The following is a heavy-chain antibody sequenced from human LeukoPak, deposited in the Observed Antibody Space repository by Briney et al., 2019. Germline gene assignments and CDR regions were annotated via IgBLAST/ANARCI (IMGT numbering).Heavy chain of an antibody. Sequence: QPGGSLRLSCEGSGLTLSSYGMHWVRQAPGKGLEWVAVISHDGSNKYYADSVKGRFTVSRDNSKNTLYLQMNSLRAEDTAVYYCAKDKRPAGLLLWFGELFSWGQGTLVTVSS. V-gene: IGHV3-30*18. D-gene: IGHD3-10*01. J-gene: IGHJ5*02. CDR3: AKDKRPAGLLLWFGELFS. CDR2: ISHDGSNK. CDR1: GLTLSSYG.